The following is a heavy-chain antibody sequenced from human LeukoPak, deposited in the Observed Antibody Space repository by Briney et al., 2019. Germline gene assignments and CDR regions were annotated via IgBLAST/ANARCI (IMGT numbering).Heavy chain of an antibody. CDR2: IIPIFGTA. Sequence: GASVKVSCKASGGTFSSYAISWVLQAPGQGLEWMGGIIPIFGTANYAQKFQGRVTITADESTSTTYMELSSLRSEDTAVYYCAKGIQYSSSVFDAFDIWGQGTMVTVSS. CDR1: GGTFSSYA. D-gene: IGHD6-13*01. CDR3: AKGIQYSSSVFDAFDI. V-gene: IGHV1-69*13. J-gene: IGHJ3*02.